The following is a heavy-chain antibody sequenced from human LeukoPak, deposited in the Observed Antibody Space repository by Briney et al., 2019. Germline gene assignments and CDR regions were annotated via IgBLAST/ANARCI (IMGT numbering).Heavy chain of an antibody. CDR3: ARVGRAGYCSGGSCYSRFDP. Sequence: GGSLRLSCAASGFTFSDYYMSWIRQAPGKGLGWVSYISSSGSTIYYADSVKGRFTISRDNAKNSLYLQMNSLRAEDTAVYYCARVGRAGYCSGGSCYSRFDPWGQGTLVTVSS. V-gene: IGHV3-11*04. CDR1: GFTFSDYY. J-gene: IGHJ5*02. CDR2: ISSSGSTI. D-gene: IGHD2-15*01.